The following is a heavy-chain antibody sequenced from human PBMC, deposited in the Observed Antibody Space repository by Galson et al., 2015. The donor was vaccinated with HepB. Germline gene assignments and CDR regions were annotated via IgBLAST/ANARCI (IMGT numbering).Heavy chain of an antibody. J-gene: IGHJ5*02. CDR1: GYIFTSYA. CDR3: AREVIIPAAGFDP. V-gene: IGHV1-3*01. CDR2: INAGNGNT. D-gene: IGHD2-2*01. Sequence: SVKVSCKASGYIFTSYAIHWVRQAPGQRLEWMGWINAGNGNTKYSQKFRGRVTITRDTSASTAYMDLRSLRSEDTAVYFCAREVIIPAAGFDPWGQGSLVTVSS.